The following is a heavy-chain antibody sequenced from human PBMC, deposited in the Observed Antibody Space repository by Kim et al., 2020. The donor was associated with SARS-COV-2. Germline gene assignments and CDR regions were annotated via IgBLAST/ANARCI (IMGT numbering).Heavy chain of an antibody. CDR1: GFTFSDYE. Sequence: GGSLRLSCAASGFTFSDYEMNWVRQAPGKGLEWIAYSPATNNVIYYADSVRGRFAISRDNAKNSLYLQMDSLRAEDTAVYYCVREFRTGITKSRFDYWGQGTLVTVSS. V-gene: IGHV3-48*03. J-gene: IGHJ4*02. CDR2: SPATNNVI. D-gene: IGHD1-7*01. CDR3: VREFRTGITKSRFDY.